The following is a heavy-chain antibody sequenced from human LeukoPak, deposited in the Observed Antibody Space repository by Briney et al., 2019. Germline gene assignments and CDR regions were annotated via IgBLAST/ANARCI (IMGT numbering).Heavy chain of an antibody. CDR3: ARSVTRNDYYYYYYMDV. CDR1: GGTFSSYA. D-gene: IGHD2-21*02. CDR2: IIPIFGTA. J-gene: IGHJ6*03. Sequence: GASVKVSCKASGGTFSSYAISWVRQAPGQGLEWMGGIIPIFGTANYAQKFQGRVTITADKSTSTAYMELSSLRSEDTAVYYCARSVTRNDYYYYYYMDVWGKGTTVTVSS. V-gene: IGHV1-69*06.